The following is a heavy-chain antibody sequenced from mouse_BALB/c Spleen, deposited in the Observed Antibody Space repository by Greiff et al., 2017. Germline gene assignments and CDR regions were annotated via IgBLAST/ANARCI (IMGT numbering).Heavy chain of an antibody. CDR1: GFTFSSYA. J-gene: IGHJ3*01. Sequence: EVNVVESGGGLVKPGGSLKLSCAASGFTFSSYAMSWVRQSPEKRLEWVAEISSGGSYTYYPDTVTGRFTISRDNAKNTLYLEMSSLRSEDTAMYYCARALSDGFAYWVQGTLVTVSA. V-gene: IGHV5-9-4*01. CDR2: ISSGGSYT. CDR3: ARALSDGFAY. D-gene: IGHD1-1*02.